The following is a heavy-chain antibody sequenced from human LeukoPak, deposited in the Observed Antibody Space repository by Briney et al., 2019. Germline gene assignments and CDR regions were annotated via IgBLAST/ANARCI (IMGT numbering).Heavy chain of an antibody. CDR1: EFTFSNYG. Sequence: GGSLRLSCAASEFTFSNYGMTWVRQAPGKGLEWVSSISTSGGSTYYADSVKGRFTISRDNSKNTLYLQMNSLRAEDTAVYYCAKGAMTTVIPSHWGQGTLVTVSS. V-gene: IGHV3-23*01. CDR3: AKGAMTTVIPSH. J-gene: IGHJ4*02. D-gene: IGHD4-17*01. CDR2: ISTSGGST.